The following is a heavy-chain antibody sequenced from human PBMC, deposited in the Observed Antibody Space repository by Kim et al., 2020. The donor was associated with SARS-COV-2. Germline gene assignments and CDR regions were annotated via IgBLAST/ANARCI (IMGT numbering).Heavy chain of an antibody. J-gene: IGHJ4*02. D-gene: IGHD2-21*01. CDR1: GFTFSSFA. V-gene: IGHV3-23*01. Sequence: GGSLRLSCAASGFTFSSFAMSWVRQAPGKGLEWVSAISGRGGSTYYADSVKGRFTISRDNSKNTLYLQMNSLRAEDTAVYYCARSRGGIARASNWGQGTPVSVSS. CDR3: ARSRGGIARASN. CDR2: ISGRGGST.